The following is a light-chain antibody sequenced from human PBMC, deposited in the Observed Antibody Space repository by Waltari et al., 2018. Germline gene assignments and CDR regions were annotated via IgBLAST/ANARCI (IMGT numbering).Light chain of an antibody. V-gene: IGLV1-40*01. J-gene: IGLJ2*01. CDR2: GNS. CDR1: SSNIVAGYD. CDR3: QSYDSSLSVV. Sequence: QSVLTQPPSVSGAPGQRVTISCTGSSSNIVAGYDVFWYQHRPGTAPKLLIFGNSIRPSGVPDRFSCSKSGTSASLAIIGLQAEDEADYYCQSYDSSLSVVFGGGTKVTVL.